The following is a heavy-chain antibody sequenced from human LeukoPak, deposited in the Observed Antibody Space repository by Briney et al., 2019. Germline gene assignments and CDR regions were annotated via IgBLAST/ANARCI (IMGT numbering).Heavy chain of an antibody. J-gene: IGHJ5*02. Sequence: SETLSLTCTVFGGSISSSTYYWGWIRQPPGKGLDWIGSVYNSGSTYYNPFLKSRVTISVDTSKNQFSLKLSSVTAADTALYYCARHAWDDTRSWFDPWGQGTLVTVSS. CDR3: ARHAWDDTRSWFDP. D-gene: IGHD2-2*01. V-gene: IGHV4-39*01. CDR1: GGSISSSTYY. CDR2: VYNSGST.